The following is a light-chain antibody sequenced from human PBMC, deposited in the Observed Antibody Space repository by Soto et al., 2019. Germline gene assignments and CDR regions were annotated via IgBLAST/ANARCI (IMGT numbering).Light chain of an antibody. Sequence: QSVLTQSPSASASLGASVKLTCTLSSGHSNYAIAWLQQQPEKGPRYLMKLNSDGSHNKGDGIPDRFSGSSSGAERYLTISSLQSEDEADYYCQIWGTGIPWVFGGGTKLTVL. CDR3: QIWGTGIPWV. J-gene: IGLJ3*02. CDR1: SGHSNYA. V-gene: IGLV4-69*01. CDR2: LNSDGSH.